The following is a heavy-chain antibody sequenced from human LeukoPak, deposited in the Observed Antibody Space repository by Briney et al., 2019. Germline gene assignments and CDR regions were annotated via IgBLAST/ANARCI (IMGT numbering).Heavy chain of an antibody. CDR2: ISWNSGSI. Sequence: PGGSLRLSCAASGFTFDDYAMHWVRQAPGKGLEWVLGISWNSGSIGYADSVKGRFTISRDNAKNSLYLQMNSLRAEDTALYYCAKDRYGGNSGYFQHWGQGTLVTVSS. D-gene: IGHD4-23*01. CDR3: AKDRYGGNSGYFQH. J-gene: IGHJ1*01. V-gene: IGHV3-9*01. CDR1: GFTFDDYA.